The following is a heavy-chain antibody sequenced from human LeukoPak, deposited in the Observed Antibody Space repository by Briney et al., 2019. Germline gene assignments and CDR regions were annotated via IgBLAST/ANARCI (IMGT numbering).Heavy chain of an antibody. CDR3: ARLDTAMVMGAFDI. CDR2: IIPIFGTA. J-gene: IGHJ3*02. D-gene: IGHD5-18*01. Sequence: GASVKVSCKASGGTFSSYAISWVRQAPGQGPEWMGGIIPIFGTANYAQKFQGRVTITADKSTSTAYMELSSLRAEDTAVYYCARLDTAMVMGAFDIWGQGTMVTVSS. V-gene: IGHV1-69*06. CDR1: GGTFSSYA.